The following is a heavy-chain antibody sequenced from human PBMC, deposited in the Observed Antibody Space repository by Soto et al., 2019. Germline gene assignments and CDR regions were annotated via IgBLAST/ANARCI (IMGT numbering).Heavy chain of an antibody. CDR2: FGPEDGET. CDR3: ATDPLYSSSWYRRY. Sequence: ASVKVSCKVSGYTLTELSMHWVRQAPGKGLEWMGGFGPEDGETIYAQKFQGRVTMTEDTSTDTAYMELSSLRSEDTAVYYCATDPLYSSSWYRRYWGQGTLVTVSS. CDR1: GYTLTELS. D-gene: IGHD6-13*01. V-gene: IGHV1-24*01. J-gene: IGHJ4*02.